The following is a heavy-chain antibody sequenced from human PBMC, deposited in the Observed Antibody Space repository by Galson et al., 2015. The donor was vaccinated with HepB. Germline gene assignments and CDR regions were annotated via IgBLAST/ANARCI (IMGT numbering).Heavy chain of an antibody. CDR1: GFTFSDYS. Sequence: SLRLSCAASGFTFSDYSMNWVRQAPGKGLEWVSSISSSSNYIYYADSVMGRFTISRDNAKSSLYLQMNSLRAEDTAVYYCARGRFAFDIWGQGTMVTVSS. CDR3: ARGRFAFDI. V-gene: IGHV3-21*01. D-gene: IGHD3-3*01. J-gene: IGHJ3*02. CDR2: ISSSSNYI.